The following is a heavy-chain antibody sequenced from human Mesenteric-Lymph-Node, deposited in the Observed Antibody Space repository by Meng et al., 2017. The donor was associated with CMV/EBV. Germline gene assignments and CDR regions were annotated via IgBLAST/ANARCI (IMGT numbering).Heavy chain of an antibody. CDR3: ARDSSSWTYYQYYGMDV. V-gene: IGHV3-11*01. CDR1: GFTFSDYY. J-gene: IGHJ6*02. D-gene: IGHD6-13*01. Sequence: GESLKISCAASGFTFSDYYMSWIRQAPGKGLEWVSYISSSGSTIYYADSVKGRFTISRDNAKNSLYLQMNSLRAEDTAVYYCARDSSSWTYYQYYGMDVWGQGTTVTVSS. CDR2: ISSSGSTI.